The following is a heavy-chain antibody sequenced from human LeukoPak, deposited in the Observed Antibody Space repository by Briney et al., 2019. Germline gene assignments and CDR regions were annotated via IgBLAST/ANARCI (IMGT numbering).Heavy chain of an antibody. D-gene: IGHD1-26*01. Sequence: SETLSLTCSVSGGSINTSPYYWGWIRQTPGKGLEWIGSIYYSGSTFYSPSLKSRVTISVDTSKNQFSLKLSSVTAADTAVYYCASLRERSYYARGFDYWGQGTLVTVSS. J-gene: IGHJ4*02. CDR3: ASLRERSYYARGFDY. CDR1: GGSINTSPYY. CDR2: IYYSGST. V-gene: IGHV4-39*01.